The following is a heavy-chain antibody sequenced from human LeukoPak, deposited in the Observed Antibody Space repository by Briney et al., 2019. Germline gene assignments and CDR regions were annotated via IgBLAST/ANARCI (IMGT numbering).Heavy chain of an antibody. CDR3: AKFWSLSLSFDY. CDR1: GFTFSSYV. J-gene: IGHJ4*02. V-gene: IGHV3-23*01. Sequence: GGSLRLSCAASGFTFSSYVMSWVRPRPEKRVEWVSAISGSGGSTYYADSVKGRFTISRDNSKNTLYLQMNSLRAEDTAVYYCAKFWSLSLSFDYWGQGTLVTVSS. CDR2: ISGSGGST. D-gene: IGHD3-3*01.